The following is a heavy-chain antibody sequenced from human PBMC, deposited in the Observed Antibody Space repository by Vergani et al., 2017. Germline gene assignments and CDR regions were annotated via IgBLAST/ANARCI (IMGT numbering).Heavy chain of an antibody. V-gene: IGHV3-73*01. CDR1: GFTFSGSA. J-gene: IGHJ6*02. Sequence: EVQLVESGGGLVQPGGSLKLSCAASGFTFSGSAMHWVRQASGKGLEWVGRIRSKANSYATAYAASVKGRFTISRDDSKNTAYLQMNSLKTEDTAVYYSASPGWDDIPPVRDYYYYGMDVWGQGTTVTVSS. CDR2: IRSKANSYAT. D-gene: IGHD3-10*01. CDR3: ASPGWDDIPPVRDYYYYGMDV.